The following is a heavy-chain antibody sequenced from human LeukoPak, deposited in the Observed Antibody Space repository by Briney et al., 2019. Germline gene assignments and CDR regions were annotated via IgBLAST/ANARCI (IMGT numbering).Heavy chain of an antibody. V-gene: IGHV1-18*01. J-gene: IGHJ5*02. D-gene: IGHD6-13*01. CDR1: GYTFSTYG. CDR2: IAPHSNNT. Sequence: ASVKVSCKASGYTFSTYGISWLRQAPGQGLEWMGWIAPHSNNTNYVQKFRGRVAMTTDTSTSTAYMELRSLRSDDTAVYYCARDYTSSPRWWFDPWGQGTLVTVSS. CDR3: ARDYTSSPRWWFDP.